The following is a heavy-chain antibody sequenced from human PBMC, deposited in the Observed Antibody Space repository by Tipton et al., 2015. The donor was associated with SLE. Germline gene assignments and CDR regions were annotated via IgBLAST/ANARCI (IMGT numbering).Heavy chain of an antibody. V-gene: IGHV4-39*07. J-gene: IGHJ2*01. D-gene: IGHD5-18*01. CDR1: GGSISSSSYY. CDR2: IYYSGST. CDR3: ARDGSEYSRVWYFDL. Sequence: LRLSCTVSGGSISSSSYYWGWIRQPPGKGLEWIGSIYYSGSTYYNPSLKSRVTISVDTSKNQFSLKLSSVTAADTAVYYCARDGSEYSRVWYFDLWGRGTLVTVSS.